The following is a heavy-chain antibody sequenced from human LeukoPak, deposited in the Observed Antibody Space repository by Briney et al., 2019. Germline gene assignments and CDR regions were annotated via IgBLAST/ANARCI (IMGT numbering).Heavy chain of an antibody. CDR3: ATDLWSTVTTRNFDY. V-gene: IGHV1-69*13. Sequence: SVKVSCKASGGTFSSYAISWVRQAPGQGLEWMGGIIPIFGTANYAQKFQGRVTITADESTSTAYMELSSLRSEDTAVYYCATDLWSTVTTRNFDYWGQGTLVTVSS. J-gene: IGHJ4*02. D-gene: IGHD4-17*01. CDR1: GGTFSSYA. CDR2: IIPIFGTA.